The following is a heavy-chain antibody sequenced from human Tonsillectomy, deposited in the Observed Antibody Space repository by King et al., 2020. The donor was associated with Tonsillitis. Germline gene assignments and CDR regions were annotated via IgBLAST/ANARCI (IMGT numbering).Heavy chain of an antibody. CDR1: GFTFSTYS. CDR3: AGKMYY. CDR2: ISSSRSVI. D-gene: IGHD5-24*01. J-gene: IGHJ4*02. Sequence: VQLVESGGGLVQPGGSLRLSCAASGFTFSTYSMNWVRQAPGKGLEWVSYISSSRSVIYYADSVKDRFTISRDNAKNSLFLQMNSLRDEDTAVYYCAGKMYYWGQGALVTVSS. V-gene: IGHV3-48*02.